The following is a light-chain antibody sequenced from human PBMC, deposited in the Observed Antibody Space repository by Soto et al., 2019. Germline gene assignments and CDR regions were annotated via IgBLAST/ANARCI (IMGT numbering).Light chain of an antibody. CDR3: QEYNSYPVS. CDR2: DAS. Sequence: DIQVTQSPATLSAFVGDRVTISCRARQSIGTWLAWYQQKPGKASKLLIYDASTLESGVPSRFSGSGSGTEFTLTISSLQPEDVATYYCQEYNSYPVSFGQGTRLEIK. CDR1: QSIGTW. J-gene: IGKJ5*01. V-gene: IGKV1-5*01.